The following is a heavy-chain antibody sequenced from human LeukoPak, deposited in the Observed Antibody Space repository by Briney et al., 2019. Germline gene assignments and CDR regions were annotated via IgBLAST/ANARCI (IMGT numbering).Heavy chain of an antibody. Sequence: GGSLRLSCAPSGFTCDNFAMTWVRQAPGKGLEWVSEITGSGGSTYYADSVKGRFTISRDNSKNTLYLQMNSLRAEDTAIYYCARELFDFDYWGQGTLVTVSS. CDR3: ARELFDFDY. CDR1: GFTCDNFA. J-gene: IGHJ4*02. V-gene: IGHV3-23*01. CDR2: ITGSGGST. D-gene: IGHD3-10*01.